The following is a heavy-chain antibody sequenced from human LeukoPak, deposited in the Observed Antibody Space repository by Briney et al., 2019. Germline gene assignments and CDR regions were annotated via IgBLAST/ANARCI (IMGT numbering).Heavy chain of an antibody. CDR2: IWYDGSNK. CDR1: GFTFSSYG. V-gene: IGHV3-33*01. D-gene: IGHD2-2*01. Sequence: GGSLRHSCAASGFTFSSYGMHWVRQAPGKGLEWVAVIWYDGSNKYYADSVKGRFTISRDDSKNTLYLQTNSLRAEDTAVYYCARDADEYCSSTTCRGGSFDIWGQGTMVTVSS. J-gene: IGHJ3*02. CDR3: ARDADEYCSSTTCRGGSFDI.